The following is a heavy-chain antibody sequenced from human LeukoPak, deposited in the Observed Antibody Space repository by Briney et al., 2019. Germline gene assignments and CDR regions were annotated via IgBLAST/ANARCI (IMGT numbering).Heavy chain of an antibody. D-gene: IGHD2-8*01. CDR3: ARTRMDYYYYYGMDV. J-gene: IGHJ6*02. CDR2: ISAYNCNT. Sequence: ASVKVSCKASGYTFTSYGISWVRQAPGQRLEWMGWISAYNCNTNYAQKLQGRDTINTNTSTSTAYIELRSLGSDDTAVYYCARTRMDYYYYYGMDVWGQGTTVTVSS. V-gene: IGHV1-18*01. CDR1: GYTFTSYG.